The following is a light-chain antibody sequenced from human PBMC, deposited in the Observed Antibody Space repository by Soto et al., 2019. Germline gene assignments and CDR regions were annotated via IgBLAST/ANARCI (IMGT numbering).Light chain of an antibody. J-gene: IGLJ1*01. CDR3: CSYADGSIYF. Sequence: QSALPQPASVSGSPGQSIPISGTGTSGDVGGYNYVSWYQQYPGKALKLMIYYVDHRLSGVSSRLSGSKSGNTASMTISGPQAEDEGDYYCCSYADGSIYFFGTGTKVTVL. CDR1: SGDVGGYNY. CDR2: YVD. V-gene: IGLV2-14*03.